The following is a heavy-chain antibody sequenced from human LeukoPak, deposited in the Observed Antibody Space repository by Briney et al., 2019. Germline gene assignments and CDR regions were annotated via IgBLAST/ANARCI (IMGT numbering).Heavy chain of an antibody. CDR1: GFTFSDYY. D-gene: IGHD3-3*01. Sequence: GGSLRLSCAASGFTFSDYYMSWIRQAPGKGLEWVSYISGITTTSIPTTIYYADSVKGRFTISRDNAKNSLYLQMNSLRAEDTGVYYCARVLEGERSAYYFNYWGQGTLVTVSS. CDR3: ARVLEGERSAYYFNY. V-gene: IGHV3-11*01. CDR2: ISGITTTSIPTTI. J-gene: IGHJ4*02.